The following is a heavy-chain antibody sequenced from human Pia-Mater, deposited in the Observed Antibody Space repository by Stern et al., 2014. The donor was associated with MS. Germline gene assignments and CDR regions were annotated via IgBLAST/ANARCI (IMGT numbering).Heavy chain of an antibody. CDR1: GGTLQNDA. Sequence: DQLVESGPEVKKPASSVRVSCKASGGTLQNDAINWGRQAPGQGLEWMGMIIPMFGTANYAEKFQGRVTITADESSHTAYMELSSLRSDDTAVYFCARDIALNTGFYFDSWGQGTLVTVSS. V-gene: IGHV1-69*15. D-gene: IGHD2-8*01. CDR3: ARDIALNTGFYFDS. CDR2: IIPMFGTA. J-gene: IGHJ4*02.